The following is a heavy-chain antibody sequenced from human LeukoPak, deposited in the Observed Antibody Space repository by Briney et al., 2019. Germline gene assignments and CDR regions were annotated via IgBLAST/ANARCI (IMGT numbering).Heavy chain of an antibody. CDR2: ISPYNGHT. CDR1: GYTFRTHG. D-gene: IGHD5-24*01. V-gene: IGHV1-18*01. J-gene: IGHJ5*02. Sequence: VASVKVSCKASGYTFRTHGLSWVRQAPGQGLEWMGWISPYNGHTNYAQRFQGRVTLTTDTSTSTAYMELRSLRSDDTAVYYCARDVQLIPPTWFDPWGQGTLVTVSS. CDR3: ARDVQLIPPTWFDP.